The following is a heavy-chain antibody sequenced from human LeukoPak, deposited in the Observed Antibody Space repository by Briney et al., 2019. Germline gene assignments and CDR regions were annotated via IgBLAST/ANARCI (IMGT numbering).Heavy chain of an antibody. Sequence: GGSLRLSCAASGFTFSNAWMSWVRQAPGKGLEWVGRIKSKTDGGTTDYAAPVKGRFTISRDDSKNTLYLQMNSLKTEDTAVYHCTTEDYYDSSGYYFDYWGQGTLVTVSS. CDR1: GFTFSNAW. J-gene: IGHJ4*02. D-gene: IGHD3-22*01. CDR2: IKSKTDGGTT. V-gene: IGHV3-15*01. CDR3: TTEDYYDSSGYYFDY.